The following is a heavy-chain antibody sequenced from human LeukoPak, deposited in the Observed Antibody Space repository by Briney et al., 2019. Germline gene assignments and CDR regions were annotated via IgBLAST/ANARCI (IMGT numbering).Heavy chain of an antibody. CDR2: INPSGGST. CDR1: GYTLTSYY. CDR3: ARASYDFWSGYSRSWYFDL. J-gene: IGHJ2*01. Sequence: GASVKVFCKASGYTLTSYYMHWVRQAPGQGLEWMGIINPSGGSTSYAQKFQGRVTMTRDTSTSTVYMELSSLRSEDTAVYYCARASYDFWSGYSRSWYFDLWGRGTLLTVSS. D-gene: IGHD3-3*01. V-gene: IGHV1-46*01.